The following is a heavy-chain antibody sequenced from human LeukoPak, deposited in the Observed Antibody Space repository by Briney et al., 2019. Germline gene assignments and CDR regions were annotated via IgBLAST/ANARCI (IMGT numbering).Heavy chain of an antibody. CDR2: INSDGSST. CDR3: ARGRYYFDY. CDR1: GFTFDTYW. D-gene: IGHD5-24*01. Sequence: GGSLRLSCAASGFTFDTYWMHWVRQAPGKGLVCVSRINSDGSSTTYADPVKGRFTISRDNAKNTLYLQMNSLRAEDTAVYYCARGRYYFDYWGQGTLVTVSS. J-gene: IGHJ4*02. V-gene: IGHV3-74*01.